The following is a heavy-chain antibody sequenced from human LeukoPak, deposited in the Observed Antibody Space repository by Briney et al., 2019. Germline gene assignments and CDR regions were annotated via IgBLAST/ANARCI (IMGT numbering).Heavy chain of an antibody. J-gene: IGHJ6*02. V-gene: IGHV1-69*13. Sequence: SVKVSCKASGGTFSSYAISWVRQAPGQGLEWMGGIIPIFGTANYAQKFQGRVTITADESTSTAYMELSSLRSEDTAVYYCAREGPENDAYCGGGCYSSLRYYYGMDVWGQGTTVTVSS. CDR2: IIPIFGTA. D-gene: IGHD2-21*02. CDR3: AREGPENDAYCGGGCYSSLRYYYGMDV. CDR1: GGTFSSYA.